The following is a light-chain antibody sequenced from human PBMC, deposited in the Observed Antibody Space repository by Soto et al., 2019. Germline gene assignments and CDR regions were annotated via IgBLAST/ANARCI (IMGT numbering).Light chain of an antibody. J-gene: IGKJ4*01. CDR1: QSISSK. CDR3: QEYNNWHPIT. CDR2: GAS. V-gene: IGKV3-15*01. Sequence: IVMTQSPATLSVSPGERATLSCRASQSISSKLAWYQQKPGQAPRLLIYGASTRATGIPVRFSGSGSGTEFTHTITSLQSEDFAVYYCQEYNNWHPITFGGGTKVDIK.